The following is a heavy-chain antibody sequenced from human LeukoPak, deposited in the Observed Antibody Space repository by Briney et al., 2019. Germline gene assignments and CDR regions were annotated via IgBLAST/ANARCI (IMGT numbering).Heavy chain of an antibody. V-gene: IGHV3-11*01. CDR1: GFNFSDYY. CDR3: ARQKRTFDY. J-gene: IGHJ4*02. Sequence: PWGSLRLSCEASGFNFSDYYMTWIRQAPGKGLEWLSYISPNSYSAYYTASVRGRFTISRDNSKNSMYLQMNSLRAEDTALYYCARQKRTFDYWGRGTLVTVSS. CDR2: ISPNSYSA.